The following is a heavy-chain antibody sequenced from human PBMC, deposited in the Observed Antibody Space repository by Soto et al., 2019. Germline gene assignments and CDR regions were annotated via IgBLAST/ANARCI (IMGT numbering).Heavy chain of an antibody. CDR1: GFTVSSNY. CDR3: ARERGYSGYDWIDSHFDY. J-gene: IGHJ4*02. V-gene: IGHV3-53*01. D-gene: IGHD5-12*01. CDR2: IYSGGST. Sequence: GGSLRLSCAASGFTVSSNYMSWVRQAPGKGLEWVSVIYSGGSTYYADSVKGRFTISRDNSKNTLYLQMNSLRAEDTAGYYCARERGYSGYDWIDSHFDYWGQGTLVTVSS.